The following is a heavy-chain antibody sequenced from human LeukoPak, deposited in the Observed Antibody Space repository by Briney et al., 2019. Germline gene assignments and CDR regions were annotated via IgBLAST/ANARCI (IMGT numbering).Heavy chain of an antibody. CDR3: ARDAITIFGVVIGSYYYYGMDV. Sequence: GESLRLSCAASGFTFSSYEMNWVRQAPGKGLEWISYISSSGSTIYYADSVKGRFTISRDNAKNSLYLQMNSLRAEDTAVYYCARDAITIFGVVIGSYYYYGMDVWGQGTTVTVSS. CDR1: GFTFSSYE. D-gene: IGHD3-3*01. V-gene: IGHV3-48*03. CDR2: ISSSGSTI. J-gene: IGHJ6*02.